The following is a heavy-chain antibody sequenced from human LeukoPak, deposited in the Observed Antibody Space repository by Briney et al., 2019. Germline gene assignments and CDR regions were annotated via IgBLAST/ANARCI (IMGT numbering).Heavy chain of an antibody. J-gene: IGHJ4*02. D-gene: IGHD6-13*01. CDR2: IYYSGST. Sequence: RASETLSLTCTVSGDSISSSSYYWSWIRQPPGKGLEWIGSIYYSGSTLHNPSLKSRVTISIDTSKNHFSLKLSSVTAADTAVYYCARDRHSITWPNFDYWGQGTPVTISS. CDR1: GDSISSSSYY. V-gene: IGHV4-39*07. CDR3: ARDRHSITWPNFDY.